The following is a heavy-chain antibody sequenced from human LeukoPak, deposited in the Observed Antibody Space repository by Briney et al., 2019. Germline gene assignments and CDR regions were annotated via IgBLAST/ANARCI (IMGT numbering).Heavy chain of an antibody. V-gene: IGHV3-74*01. Sequence: GGSLRLSCAASGFTFSSSWMHWVRQAPGKGLVWVSRVNADGSSTSYADSVKGRFTISRDNAKNTLYLQMNSLRAEDTAVYYCARVGVDTAKPKGFDIWGQGTMVTVSS. CDR1: GFTFSSSW. CDR2: VNADGSST. D-gene: IGHD5-18*01. J-gene: IGHJ3*02. CDR3: ARVGVDTAKPKGFDI.